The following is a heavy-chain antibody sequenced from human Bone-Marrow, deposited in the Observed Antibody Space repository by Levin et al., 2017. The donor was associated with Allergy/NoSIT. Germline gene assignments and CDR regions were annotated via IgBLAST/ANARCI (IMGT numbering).Heavy chain of an antibody. J-gene: IGHJ3*02. CDR1: GFTFDEYA. D-gene: IGHD2-2*01. Sequence: QPGGSLRLSCVASGFTFDEYALHWVRQVPGKGLEWVSGITWNSGSIGYVDSVRGRFTISRDNANHSLFLQMNSLRPEDTALYYCAKGFSRGYQLLQGDAFHIWGQGTMVTVSS. CDR2: ITWNSGSI. CDR3: AKGFSRGYQLLQGDAFHI. V-gene: IGHV3-9*01.